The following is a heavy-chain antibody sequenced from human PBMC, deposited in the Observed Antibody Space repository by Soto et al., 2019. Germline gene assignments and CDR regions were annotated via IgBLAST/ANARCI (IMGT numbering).Heavy chain of an antibody. Sequence: EVQLLESGGGLVQPGGSLRLSCAASGFTFSSYAMSWVRQAPGKGLEWVSAISGSGGSAYYADSVKGRFTISRDNSKNTLYLQMNSLRAEDTAVYFCAKVPSGWYGLCDYWGQGTLVTVSS. J-gene: IGHJ4*02. D-gene: IGHD6-19*01. CDR1: GFTFSSYA. CDR2: ISGSGGSA. V-gene: IGHV3-23*01. CDR3: AKVPSGWYGLCDY.